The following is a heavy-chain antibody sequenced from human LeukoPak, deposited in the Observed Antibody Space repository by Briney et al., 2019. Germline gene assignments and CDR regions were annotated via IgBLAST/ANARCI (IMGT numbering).Heavy chain of an antibody. CDR2: ISAYNGNT. J-gene: IGHJ4*02. D-gene: IGHD1-7*01. CDR3: ARDELELRGDY. Sequence: ASGKVSCKASGYTFTSYGISWVRHAPGQGLEWMGWISAYNGNTNYAQKLQGRVTMTTGTSTSTAYMELRSLRSDDTAVYYCARDELELRGDYWGQGTLVTVSS. CDR1: GYTFTSYG. V-gene: IGHV1-18*01.